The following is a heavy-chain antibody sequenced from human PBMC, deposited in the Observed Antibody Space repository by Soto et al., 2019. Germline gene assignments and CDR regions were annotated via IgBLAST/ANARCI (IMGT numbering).Heavy chain of an antibody. Sequence: GGFLRITCADSGVTFSSFGMHWVRQAPGKGLEWVTLISYDGSNEYYADSVRGRFTISRDNSKNTMYLQMNSLRGEDTAVYYCAKDGTHCSGGSCYVMDVWAQGTTVTGSS. CDR1: GVTFSSFG. CDR3: AKDGTHCSGGSCYVMDV. CDR2: ISYDGSNE. J-gene: IGHJ6*02. D-gene: IGHD2-15*01. V-gene: IGHV3-30*18.